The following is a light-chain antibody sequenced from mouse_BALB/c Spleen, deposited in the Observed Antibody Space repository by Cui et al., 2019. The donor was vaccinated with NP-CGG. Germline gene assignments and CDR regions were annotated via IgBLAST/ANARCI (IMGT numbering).Light chain of an antibody. V-gene: IGLV1*01. J-gene: IGLJ1*01. CDR1: TGAVTTSNY. CDR3: ALWYSNHWV. Sequence: QAVVTQESAPTTSPGETVTLTCRSSTGAVTTSNYANWVQEKPDHLFTGLIGGTNNRAPGVPARFSGSLIGDKAALTITGAQTEEEAIYFCALWYSNHWVFGGGTKLTVL. CDR2: GTN.